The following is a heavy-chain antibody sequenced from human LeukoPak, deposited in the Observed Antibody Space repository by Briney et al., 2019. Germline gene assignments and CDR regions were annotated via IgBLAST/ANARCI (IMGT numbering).Heavy chain of an antibody. Sequence: GGSLRLSCAPSGFTFSSYSMNWVRQAPGKGLVWVGRIDNDGSDIIYADSVKGRFTVSRDNAKNTLYLQMNSLRAEDTAVYFCARGGFSHAFDVWGQGTVVTVSS. CDR2: IDNDGSDI. CDR1: GFTFSSYS. CDR3: ARGGFSHAFDV. V-gene: IGHV3-74*01. J-gene: IGHJ3*01. D-gene: IGHD5-12*01.